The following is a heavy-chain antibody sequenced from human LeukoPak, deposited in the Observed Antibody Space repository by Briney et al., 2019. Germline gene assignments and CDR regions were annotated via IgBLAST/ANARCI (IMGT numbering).Heavy chain of an antibody. CDR3: ARDVSLGGDY. Sequence: AGGSLRLSCAASGFTFSSYSMNWVRQAPGKGLEWVSYISSSSSTIYYADSVKGRFTISRDNAKNSLYLQMNSLRAEDTAVYYCARDVSLGGDYWGQGTLVTVSS. CDR2: ISSSSSTI. V-gene: IGHV3-48*01. D-gene: IGHD5/OR15-5a*01. J-gene: IGHJ4*02. CDR1: GFTFSSYS.